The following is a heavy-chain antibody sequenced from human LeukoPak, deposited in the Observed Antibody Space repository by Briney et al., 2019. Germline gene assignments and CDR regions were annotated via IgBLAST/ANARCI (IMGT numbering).Heavy chain of an antibody. CDR1: GGSFSDYY. CDR3: ARGAYNIGGGDYFGH. CDR2: INHSGST. D-gene: IGHD1-26*01. Sequence: PSETLSLTCAVYGGSFSDYYWSWIRQPPGKGLEWIGEINHSGSTNYSPSLKSRVTMSVDTSKNQFSLKLSSVTAADTSVYYCARGAYNIGGGDYFGHWGQGTLVTVSS. V-gene: IGHV4-34*01. J-gene: IGHJ4*02.